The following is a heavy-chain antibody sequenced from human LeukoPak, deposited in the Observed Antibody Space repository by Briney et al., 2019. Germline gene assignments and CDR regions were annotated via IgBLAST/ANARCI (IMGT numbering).Heavy chain of an antibody. CDR1: GFRLTEYG. CDR2: IRYDDSE. D-gene: IGHD3-22*01. J-gene: IGHJ5*02. V-gene: IGHV3-30*02. CDR3: AKDPVNHCASSVCYGLQS. Sequence: GGSLRLSCAASGFRLTEYGIHWVRQAPGKGLEWLSFIRYDDSEYYADSVKGRFTISRDNSKNTLFLQMHSLRSEVAAVYYCAKDPVNHCASSVCYGLQSWGQGTLVIVSS.